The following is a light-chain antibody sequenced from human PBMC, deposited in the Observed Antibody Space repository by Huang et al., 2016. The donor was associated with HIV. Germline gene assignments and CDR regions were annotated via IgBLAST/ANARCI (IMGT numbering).Light chain of an antibody. CDR3: MQGTHWPQT. V-gene: IGKV2-30*02. CDR2: KVS. J-gene: IGKJ1*01. Sequence: DVVLTQSPLSLPVTLGQPASISCKSSHSLLHSGGNTYLNWFLQRPGQSPRRLIYKVSNRDLGVPARFSGSGSGADFTLTISRVEADDIGVYYCMQGTHWPQTFGQGTKVEVK. CDR1: HSLLHSGGNTY.